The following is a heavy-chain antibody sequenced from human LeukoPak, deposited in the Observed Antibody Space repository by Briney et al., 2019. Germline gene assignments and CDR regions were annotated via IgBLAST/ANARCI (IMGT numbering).Heavy chain of an antibody. V-gene: IGHV4-39*07. D-gene: IGHD3-10*01. CDR1: GGSLSSSSYY. Sequence: SETLSLTCTVSGGSLSSSSYYWGWIRQPPGKGLEWIGSIYYSGSTYYNPSLKSRVTISVDTSKNQFSLKLSSVTAADTAVYYWARDLLWAGGYYFDYWGQGTLVTVSS. CDR3: ARDLLWAGGYYFDY. CDR2: IYYSGST. J-gene: IGHJ4*02.